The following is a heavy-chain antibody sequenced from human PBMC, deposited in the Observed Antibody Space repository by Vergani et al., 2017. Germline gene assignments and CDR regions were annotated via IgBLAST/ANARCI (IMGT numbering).Heavy chain of an antibody. CDR3: ARDQDGVGHQLARGYGMDV. CDR2: IIPIFGTA. Sequence: QVQLVQSGAEVKKPGSSVKVSCKASGGTFSSYAISWVRQAPGQGLEWMGGIIPIFGTANYAQKFQGRVTITADKSTSTAYMELSSLRSEDTAVYYCARDQDGVGHQLARGYGMDVWGQGTTVTVSS. D-gene: IGHD6-13*01. V-gene: IGHV1-69*06. J-gene: IGHJ6*02. CDR1: GGTFSSYA.